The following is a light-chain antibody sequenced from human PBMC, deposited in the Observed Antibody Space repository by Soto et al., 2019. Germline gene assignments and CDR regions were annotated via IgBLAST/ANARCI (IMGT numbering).Light chain of an antibody. V-gene: IGKV3-11*01. J-gene: IGKJ2*01. CDR2: DAS. CDR1: QSVSSF. Sequence: EIVLPQSPATLSLSPGERATLSCRASQSVSSFLAWYQQKPGQAPRLLIYDASNRATGIPARFSGSGSGTDFTLTISSLEPEDFAFYYCQQRSNWPGTFGQGTKLEIK. CDR3: QQRSNWPGT.